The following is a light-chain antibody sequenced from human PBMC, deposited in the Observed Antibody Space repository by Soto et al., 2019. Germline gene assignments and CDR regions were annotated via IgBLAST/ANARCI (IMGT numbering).Light chain of an antibody. CDR3: CAYAGSSTFVI. Sequence: QSALTQPASVYGSPGQSITISCTGTSSDVGSYNLVSWYQQHPGKVPKLMIYEVTKRPSGVSNRFSGSKSGNTASLTISGLQAEDEADYYCCAYAGSSTFVIFGGGTKLTVL. CDR2: EVT. J-gene: IGLJ2*01. V-gene: IGLV2-23*02. CDR1: SSDVGSYNL.